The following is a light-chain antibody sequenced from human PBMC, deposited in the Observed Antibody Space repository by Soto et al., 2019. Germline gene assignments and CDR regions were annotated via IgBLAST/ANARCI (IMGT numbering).Light chain of an antibody. CDR2: DAS. CDR1: QSVSSN. CDR3: HQYNDWPPA. Sequence: EVVLTQSPATLCLSPGERATLSCRASQSVSSNVAWYQQKPGQAPRLLIYDASTRATGIPARFSGSGSGTEFTLTISSLQSEDFAVFYCHQYNDWPPAFGQGTKVDIK. V-gene: IGKV3-15*01. J-gene: IGKJ1*01.